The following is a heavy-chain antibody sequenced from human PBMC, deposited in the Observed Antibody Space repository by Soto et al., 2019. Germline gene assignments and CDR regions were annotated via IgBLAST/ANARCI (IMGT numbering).Heavy chain of an antibody. CDR2: IWYDGSNT. D-gene: IGHD7-27*01. CDR1: GFSFSSFG. CDR3: VRDLLGSGGHFDY. J-gene: IGHJ4*02. Sequence: GRSLRLSCAASGFSFSSFGMHWVRQAPGKGLEWVAHIWYDGSNTYYADSVKGRFTISRDNSRNTLYLQMNSLRAEDTAVYHCVRDLLGSGGHFDYWGQGTPVTGSS. V-gene: IGHV3-33*01.